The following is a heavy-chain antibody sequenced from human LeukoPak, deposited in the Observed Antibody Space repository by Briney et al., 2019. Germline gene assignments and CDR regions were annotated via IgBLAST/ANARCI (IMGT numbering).Heavy chain of an antibody. D-gene: IGHD3-22*01. V-gene: IGHV3-23*01. J-gene: IGHJ6*03. Sequence: GGSLRLSCAASGFTFSSYALSWVRQAPAKGLQWVSAISGSGGSTYYADSVKGRFTISRDNSKNTLYLQMNSLRAEDTAVYYCAKDSYYYDSSGYSNYYYMDVWGKGTTVTISS. CDR2: ISGSGGST. CDR1: GFTFSSYA. CDR3: AKDSYYYDSSGYSNYYYMDV.